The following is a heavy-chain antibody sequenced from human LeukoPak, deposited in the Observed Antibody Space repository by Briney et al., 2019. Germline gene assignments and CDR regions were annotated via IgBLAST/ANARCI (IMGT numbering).Heavy chain of an antibody. D-gene: IGHD5-12*01. Sequence: ASVKVSCKASGGTFSSYAISWVRQAPGQGLEWMGGIIPIFGTANYAQKFQGRVTMTRDTSTSTVYMELSSLRSEDTAVYYCARGFRSGYGGDYWGQGTLVTVSS. V-gene: IGHV1-69*05. CDR1: GGTFSSYA. CDR2: IIPIFGTA. J-gene: IGHJ4*02. CDR3: ARGFRSGYGGDY.